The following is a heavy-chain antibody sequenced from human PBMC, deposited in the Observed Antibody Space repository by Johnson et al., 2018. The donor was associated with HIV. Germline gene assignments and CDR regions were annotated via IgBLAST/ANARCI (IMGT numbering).Heavy chain of an antibody. V-gene: IGHV3-66*01. CDR2: IYSGGTI. D-gene: IGHD6-6*01. CDR3: ARPRPGIAARPMPGSGAFDI. CDR1: GFTVSSNY. Sequence: VQLVESGGGLVPPGGSLRLSCAASGFTVSSNYMSWVRQAPGKGLEWVSVIYSGGTIYYADSVQGRFSICRDNAKNSLYLTINSLRAEATAVYYCARPRPGIAARPMPGSGAFDIWGQGTMVTVSS. J-gene: IGHJ3*02.